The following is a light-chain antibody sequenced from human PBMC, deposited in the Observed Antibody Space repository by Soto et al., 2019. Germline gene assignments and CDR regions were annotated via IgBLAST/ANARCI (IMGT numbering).Light chain of an antibody. CDR2: DAS. CDR3: QQRTQWL. Sequence: IGMTQSPDTLSVSPGERATLTCRACEGVTTNFAWYQQKSGQSPRLLIYDASNRATGIPARFSGSGSGTDFTLTISGLEPEDFAGYYCQQRTQWLFGPGTKVDIK. V-gene: IGKV3D-11*01. J-gene: IGKJ3*01. CDR1: EGVTTN.